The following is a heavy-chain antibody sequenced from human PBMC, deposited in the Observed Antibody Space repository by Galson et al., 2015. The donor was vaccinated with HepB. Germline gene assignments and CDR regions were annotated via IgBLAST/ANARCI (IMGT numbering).Heavy chain of an antibody. CDR1: GGTFSSYA. J-gene: IGHJ6*02. D-gene: IGHD3-3*01. CDR3: ARVRDMTISGVVRRSIYGMDV. V-gene: IGHV1-69*06. Sequence: SVKVSCKASGGTFSSYAISWVRQAPGQGLEWMGGIIPIFGTANYAQKFQGRVTITAEKSTTTAYMELSSLRSEDTAIYYCARVRDMTISGVVRRSIYGMDVWGQGTTVTVSS. CDR2: IIPIFGTA.